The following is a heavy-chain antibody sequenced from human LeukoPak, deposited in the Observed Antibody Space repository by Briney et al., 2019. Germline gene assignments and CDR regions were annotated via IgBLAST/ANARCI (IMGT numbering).Heavy chain of an antibody. D-gene: IGHD3-3*01. Sequence: PGGSLRLSCAASGFTFSTYAMNWVRQAPGKGLEWVSVISDSGDSSKYVDSVEDRFIISRDNSKNTLYLQMTSLRVEDTAVYYCAKSVLRGLGALDYWGQGTLVTVSS. V-gene: IGHV3-23*01. CDR1: GFTFSTYA. J-gene: IGHJ4*02. CDR3: AKSVLRGLGALDY. CDR2: ISDSGDSS.